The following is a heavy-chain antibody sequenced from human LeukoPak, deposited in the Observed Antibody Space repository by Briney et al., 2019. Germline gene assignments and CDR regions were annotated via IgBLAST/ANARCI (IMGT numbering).Heavy chain of an antibody. CDR2: ISSSGSTI. V-gene: IGHV3-48*03. CDR1: GFTFSSYE. D-gene: IGHD5-18*01. Sequence: GGSLRLSCAASGFTFSSYEMNWVRQAPGKGLEWVSYISSSGSTIYYADSVKGRFTISRDNAKNSLYLQMNSLRAEDTAVYYCARGGYSYGPSDYWGQGTLVTISS. CDR3: ARGGYSYGPSDY. J-gene: IGHJ4*02.